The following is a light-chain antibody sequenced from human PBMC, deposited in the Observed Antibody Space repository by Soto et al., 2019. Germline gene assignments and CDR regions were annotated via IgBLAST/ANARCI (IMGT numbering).Light chain of an antibody. CDR2: EGS. V-gene: IGLV2-23*01. CDR1: SSNVGRYNL. J-gene: IGLJ2*01. CDR3: CSYAGSPGVV. Sequence: QSALTQPASVTGSPGQSITISCTGTSSNVGRYNLVSWYQQHPGKAPKLMIYEGSKRPSGVSNRFSGFKSGNTASLTISGLQAEYEADYYCCSYAGSPGVVFGGGTKLTVL.